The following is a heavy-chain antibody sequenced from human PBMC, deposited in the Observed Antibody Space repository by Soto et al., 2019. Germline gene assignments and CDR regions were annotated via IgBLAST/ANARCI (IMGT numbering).Heavy chain of an antibody. CDR2: ISAYNGNT. CDR1: GYTFTSYG. J-gene: IGHJ5*02. D-gene: IGHD4-17*01. V-gene: IGHV1-18*01. Sequence: QVQLVQSGAEVKKPGASVKVSCKASGYTFTSYGISWVRQAPGQGLEWMGWISAYNGNTNYAQKLQSRVTMTTDTSTSTAYMELRSLRSDDTAVYYCARDERATTVTENWFDPWGQGTLVTVSS. CDR3: ARDERATTVTENWFDP.